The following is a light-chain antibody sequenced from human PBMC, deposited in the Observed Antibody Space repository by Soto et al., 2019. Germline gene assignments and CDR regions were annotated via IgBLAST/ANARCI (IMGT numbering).Light chain of an antibody. J-gene: IGKJ1*01. CDR1: QSVRSSY. V-gene: IGKV3D-20*02. CDR3: QQRSNWPLWS. CDR2: DAS. Sequence: EIVLTQSPGTRSLSPVEVATLSCRASQSVRSSYLAWYQQKAGQAPRLLIYDASHRATGVPDRFSGSGSGTDFTLNISSLEPEDFAVYFCQQRSNWPLWSFGQGTKVDIK.